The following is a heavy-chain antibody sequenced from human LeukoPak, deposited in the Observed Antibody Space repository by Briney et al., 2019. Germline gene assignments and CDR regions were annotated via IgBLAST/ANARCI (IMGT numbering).Heavy chain of an antibody. CDR1: GFTFSTFA. Sequence: GGSLRLSCAVSGFTFSTFAMIWVRQPPGKGLEWVSSIFPSGGEIHYADSVRGRFTISRDNSKNTLYLQMNSLRAEDTAVYYCAKDLYYGSGSYYGYFDYWGQGTLVTVSS. D-gene: IGHD3-10*01. J-gene: IGHJ4*02. CDR2: IFPSGGEI. CDR3: AKDLYYGSGSYYGYFDY. V-gene: IGHV3-23*01.